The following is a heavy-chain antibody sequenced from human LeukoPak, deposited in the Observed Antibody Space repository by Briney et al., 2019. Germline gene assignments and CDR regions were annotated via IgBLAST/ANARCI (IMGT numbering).Heavy chain of an antibody. J-gene: IGHJ4*02. CDR3: AREQTGDQNFDY. V-gene: IGHV6-1*01. Sequence: SQTLSLTCAISGDSVSSNTAAWNWIRQSPSRGLEWMGRTYYRSKWYNNYAVSVKSRISINPDTSRNQFSLQLKSVTPEDTAVYYCAREQTGDQNFDYWGQGTLVTVSS. CDR2: TYYRSKWYN. CDR1: GDSVSSNTAA. D-gene: IGHD7-27*01.